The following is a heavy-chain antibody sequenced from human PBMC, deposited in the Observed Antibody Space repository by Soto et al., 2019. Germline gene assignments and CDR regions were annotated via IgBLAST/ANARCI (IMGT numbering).Heavy chain of an antibody. Sequence: PSATLSLPCTFSGGSISSGGYYWSWIRQHPGKGLEWIGYIYYSGSTYYNPSLKSRVTISVDTSKNQFSLKLSSVTAADTAVYYCARVGIAAAGGWTAFDIWGQGTMVTVSS. CDR1: GGSISSGGYY. J-gene: IGHJ3*02. CDR2: IYYSGST. D-gene: IGHD6-13*01. V-gene: IGHV4-31*03. CDR3: ARVGIAAAGGWTAFDI.